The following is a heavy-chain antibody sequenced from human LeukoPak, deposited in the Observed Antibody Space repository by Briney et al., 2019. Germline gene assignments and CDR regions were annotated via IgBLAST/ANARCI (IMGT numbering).Heavy chain of an antibody. CDR1: GFTFSSNW. CDR2: VNNDGRTT. CDR3: ARGGQGAVDY. Sequence: GGSLRLSCAASGFTFSSNWMHWVRRAPGKGLVWVSFVNNDGRTTAYADSVKGRVTISRDNAKNTLYLQMNSLRAEDTAVYYCARGGQGAVDYWGPGTLFTVSS. J-gene: IGHJ4*02. V-gene: IGHV3-74*01. D-gene: IGHD3-16*01.